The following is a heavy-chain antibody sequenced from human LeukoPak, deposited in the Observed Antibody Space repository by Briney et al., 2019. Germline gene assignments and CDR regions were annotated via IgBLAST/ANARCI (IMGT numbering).Heavy chain of an antibody. D-gene: IGHD2-2*01. J-gene: IGHJ6*03. CDR3: AKHWSYCSTTSCFFDYYYYYMDV. CDR2: ISGSGGST. CDR1: GFTFSSYA. Sequence: GGSLRLSCAASGFTFSSYAMSWVRQAPGKGLEWVSAISGSGGSTYYADSVKGRFTISRDNSKSTLYLQMNNLRAEDTAVYYCAKHWSYCSTTSCFFDYYYYYMDVWGKGTTVTVSS. V-gene: IGHV3-23*01.